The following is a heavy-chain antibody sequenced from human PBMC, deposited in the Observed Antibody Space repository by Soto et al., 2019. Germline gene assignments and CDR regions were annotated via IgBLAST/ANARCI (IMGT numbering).Heavy chain of an antibody. CDR1: GFTFSDYS. CDR3: ARDSQRSYRDGYLDY. Sequence: GGSLRLSCVASGFTFSDYSMNWVRQAPGKGLEWVSYSSSRSSTIYYADSVKGRFTISRDKAKNSLYLQMNSLRAEDTAVYYCARDSQRSYRDGYLDYWGQGTLVTVSS. D-gene: IGHD5-12*01. J-gene: IGHJ4*02. CDR2: SSSRSSTI. V-gene: IGHV3-48*01.